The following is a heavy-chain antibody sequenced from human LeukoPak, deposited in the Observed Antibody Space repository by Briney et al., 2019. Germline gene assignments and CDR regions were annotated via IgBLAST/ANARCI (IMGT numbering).Heavy chain of an antibody. CDR1: GYTFTSYG. Sequence: ASVKVSCKASGYTFTSYGTSWVRQAPGQGLEWMGWISAYNGNTNYAQKLQGRVTMTTDTSTSTAYMELRSLGSDDTAVYYCARDRARGSGWYRRDYWGQGTLVTVSS. J-gene: IGHJ4*02. D-gene: IGHD6-13*01. CDR2: ISAYNGNT. V-gene: IGHV1-18*01. CDR3: ARDRARGSGWYRRDY.